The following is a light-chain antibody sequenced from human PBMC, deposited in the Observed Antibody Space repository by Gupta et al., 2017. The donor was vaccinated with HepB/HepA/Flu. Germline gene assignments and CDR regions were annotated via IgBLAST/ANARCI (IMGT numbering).Light chain of an antibody. V-gene: IGKV1-17*01. CDR3: LQHNSYPFT. CDR2: TAS. CDR1: QGIRND. Sequence: DIQMTPTPSSLYASVGDRVTITCRASQGIRNDLGWYQQKPGQDPKRLIYTASSFQSGVPSRCSGSGYGTEFTLTSSSLQPDDFATYYCLQHNSYPFTFGPGTKVEIK. J-gene: IGKJ3*01.